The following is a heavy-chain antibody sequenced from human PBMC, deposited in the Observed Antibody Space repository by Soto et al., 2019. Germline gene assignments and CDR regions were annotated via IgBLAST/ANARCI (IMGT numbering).Heavy chain of an antibody. V-gene: IGHV1-3*01. CDR2: INAGNGNT. J-gene: IGHJ3*02. Sequence: QVQLVQSGAEVKKPGASVKVSCKASGYTFTSYAMHWVRQAPGQRLEWMGWINAGNGNTKYSQKFQGRVTITRDTSESTAYMELSSLRSEDTAVYYCARVAGIAAAVVGDAFDIWGQGTMVTVSS. CDR3: ARVAGIAAAVVGDAFDI. CDR1: GYTFTSYA. D-gene: IGHD6-13*01.